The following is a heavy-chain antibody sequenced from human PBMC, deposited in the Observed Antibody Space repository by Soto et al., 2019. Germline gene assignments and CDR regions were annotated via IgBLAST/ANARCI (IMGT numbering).Heavy chain of an antibody. CDR1: GGSFSDYS. Sequence: PSETLSLTCAVYGGSFSDYSWTWIRQPPGKGLECIGEINDSGSTNYTPSLERRVTISRDTSKNRFSLKLSSVTAADTAVYYCARGSHKLHSYDSSGFYHYVDYWGQGSLVTVSS. V-gene: IGHV4-34*01. CDR3: ARGSHKLHSYDSSGFYHYVDY. D-gene: IGHD3-22*01. J-gene: IGHJ4*02. CDR2: INDSGST.